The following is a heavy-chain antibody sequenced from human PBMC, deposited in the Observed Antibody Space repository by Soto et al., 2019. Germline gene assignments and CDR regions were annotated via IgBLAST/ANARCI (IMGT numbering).Heavy chain of an antibody. D-gene: IGHD6-25*01. J-gene: IGHJ5*02. CDR1: GGSFSGYY. CDR3: ERGRGRDWFDP. V-gene: IGHV4-34*01. CDR2: INHSGST. Sequence: SETLSPTCAVYGGSFSGYYWSWIRQPPGKGLEWIGEINHSGSTNYNPSLKSRVTISVDTSKNQFSLKLSSVTAADTAVYYCERGRGRDWFDPWGQGTLVTVSS.